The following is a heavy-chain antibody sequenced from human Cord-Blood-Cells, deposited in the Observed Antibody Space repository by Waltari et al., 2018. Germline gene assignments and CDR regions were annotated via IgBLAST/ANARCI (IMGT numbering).Heavy chain of an antibody. Sequence: QVQLQQWGAGLLKTSETLSLTCAVYGGSFSGYYWSWTRQPPGKGLEWIGEINHRERTSNNQPLKSGVTRSVDTYKNQFSRKLSSVSAADTAVYYCASGPSLRFLEGLSKNNWFDPWGQGTLVTVSS. CDR3: ASGPSLRFLEGLSKNNWFDP. J-gene: IGHJ5*02. V-gene: IGHV4-34*01. CDR2: INHRERT. CDR1: GGSFSGYY. D-gene: IGHD3-3*01.